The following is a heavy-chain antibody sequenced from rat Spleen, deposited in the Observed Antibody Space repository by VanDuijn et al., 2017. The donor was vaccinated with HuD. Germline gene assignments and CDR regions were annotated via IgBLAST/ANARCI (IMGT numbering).Heavy chain of an antibody. CDR3: TTQGIIRIPLFDY. J-gene: IGHJ2*01. D-gene: IGHD4-3*01. V-gene: IGHV5-31*01. CDR2: ISNAGGST. Sequence: EVQLVESGGGLVQPGRSLKLSCVASGFSFNNYWMTWIRQAPGKGLDWVASISNAGGSTYYPDSVKGRFTISRDIAENTLYLQMNSVRSEDTATYYCTTQGIIRIPLFDYWGRGVMVTVSS. CDR1: GFSFNNYW.